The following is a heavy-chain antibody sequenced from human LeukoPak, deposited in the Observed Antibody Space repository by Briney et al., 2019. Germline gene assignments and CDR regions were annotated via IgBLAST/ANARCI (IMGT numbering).Heavy chain of an antibody. V-gene: IGHV1-46*01. J-gene: IGHJ3*02. Sequence: ASVKVSCKASGYTFTSYYMHWVRQAPGQGLEWMGIINPSGGSTSYAQKFQGRVTMTRDTSTSTVHMELSSLRSEDTAVYYCARVPVRYSPRGAFDIWGQGTMVTVSS. CDR2: INPSGGST. CDR1: GYTFTSYY. D-gene: IGHD3-9*01. CDR3: ARVPVRYSPRGAFDI.